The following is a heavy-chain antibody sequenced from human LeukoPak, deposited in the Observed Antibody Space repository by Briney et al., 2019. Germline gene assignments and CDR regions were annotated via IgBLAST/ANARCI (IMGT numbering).Heavy chain of an antibody. V-gene: IGHV3-21*01. CDR1: GFTFSSYG. D-gene: IGHD2-8*02. CDR2: ISSTSAYI. CDR3: ARVAVSGPTGWFDS. J-gene: IGHJ5*01. Sequence: GGSLRLSCAASGFTFSSYGMHWVRQAPGKGLEWVSSISSTSAYIHYADSVKGRFTISRDNVDNVVYLEMNSLGAEDAATYYCARVAVSGPTGWFDSWGQGTLVIVSS.